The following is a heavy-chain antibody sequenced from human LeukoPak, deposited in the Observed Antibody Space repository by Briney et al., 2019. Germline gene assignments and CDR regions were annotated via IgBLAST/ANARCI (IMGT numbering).Heavy chain of an antibody. J-gene: IGHJ5*02. CDR1: GGSISTYY. CDR2: IYYSEST. CDR3: AKTNAAAGANWFDP. Sequence: SETLSLTCSVSGGSISTYYWTWIRQPPGKGLEWIGYIYYSESTNYNPSLMSRATISVDTSKNQFSLSLSSVTAADTAVYYCAKTNAAAGANWFDPWGRGALVTASS. D-gene: IGHD6-13*01. V-gene: IGHV4-59*01.